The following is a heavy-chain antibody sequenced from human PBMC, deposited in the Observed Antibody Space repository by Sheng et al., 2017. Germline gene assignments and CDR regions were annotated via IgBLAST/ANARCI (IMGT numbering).Heavy chain of an antibody. CDR2: MYYSGST. CDR1: GASISSHY. D-gene: IGHD1-26*01. CDR3: ARVLGGWEFHDVFDI. J-gene: IGHJ3*02. Sequence: QVLLQESGPGLVKPSETLSLSCSVSGASISSHYWSWIRQPPGKGLEWIGNMYYSGSTNYNPSLNGRVTISEDTSKSQLSLKLSSVTAADTAVYYCARVLGGWEFHDVFDIWGQGDNGHRVF. V-gene: IGHV4-59*11.